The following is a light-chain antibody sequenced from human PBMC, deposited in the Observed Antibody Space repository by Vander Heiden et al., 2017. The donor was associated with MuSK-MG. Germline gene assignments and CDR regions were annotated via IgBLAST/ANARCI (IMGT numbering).Light chain of an antibody. J-gene: IGLJ1*01. CDR1: SSDVGSYNL. CDR3: GSDAGSYV. V-gene: IGLV2-23*01. Sequence: QPALTQPASVSGSPGQSITLSCTGTSSDVGSYNLVSWYQQHPGKAPKLMIDEGSKRPSGVSNRFSGSKSGNTASLTISGLQAEDEADYYCGSDAGSYVFGTGTKVTVL. CDR2: EGS.